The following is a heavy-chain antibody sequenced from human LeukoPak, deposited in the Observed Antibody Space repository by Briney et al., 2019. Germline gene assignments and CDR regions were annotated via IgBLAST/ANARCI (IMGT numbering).Heavy chain of an antibody. CDR1: GYTFTGYY. Sequence: GASVKVSCKASGYTFTGYYMHWVRQAPGQGLEWKGWINPNSGGTNYAQKFQGRVTMTRDTSISTAYMELSRLRSEDTAVYYCAREDAKRYSGSYLDYWGQGTLVTVSS. CDR3: AREDAKRYSGSYLDY. D-gene: IGHD1-26*01. V-gene: IGHV1-2*02. J-gene: IGHJ4*02. CDR2: INPNSGGT.